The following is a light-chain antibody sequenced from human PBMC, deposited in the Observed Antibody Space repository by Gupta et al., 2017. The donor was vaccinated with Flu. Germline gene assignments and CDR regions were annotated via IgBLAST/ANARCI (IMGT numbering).Light chain of an antibody. CDR1: SNIGTNA. CDR3: AAWDDSLNGHYV. CDR2: DNN. Sequence: SNIGTNAVHWYQQVPGTAPKLLIYDNNQRPSGVPDRFSGSKSGTSASLAISGLQSEDEADYYCAAWDDSLNGHYVFGTGTEVTVL. V-gene: IGLV1-44*01. J-gene: IGLJ1*01.